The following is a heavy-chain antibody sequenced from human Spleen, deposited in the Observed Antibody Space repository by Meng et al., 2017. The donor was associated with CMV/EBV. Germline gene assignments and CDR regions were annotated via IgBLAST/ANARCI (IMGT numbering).Heavy chain of an antibody. CDR2: ISSSSSYI. D-gene: IGHD3-3*01. Sequence: GESLKISCAASGFTFSSYSMNWVRQAPGKGLEWVSSISSSSSYIYYADSVKGRFTISRDNAKNSLYLQMNSLRAEDTAVYYCARDRRPHYTLFGVVTIYGMDVWGQGTTVTVSS. J-gene: IGHJ6*02. V-gene: IGHV3-21*01. CDR3: ARDRRPHYTLFGVVTIYGMDV. CDR1: GFTFSSYS.